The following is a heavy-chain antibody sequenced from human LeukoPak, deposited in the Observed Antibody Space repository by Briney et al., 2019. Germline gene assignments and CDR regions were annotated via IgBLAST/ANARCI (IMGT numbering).Heavy chain of an antibody. Sequence: PGGSLRLSCAASGFTFSSYAMSWVRQAPGKGLEWVSAISGSGGSTYYANSVKGRFTISRDNSKNTLYLQMNSLRAEDTAVYYCAKRAAYSSSWHNWFDPWGQGTLVTVSS. CDR2: ISGSGGST. V-gene: IGHV3-23*01. J-gene: IGHJ5*02. D-gene: IGHD6-13*01. CDR1: GFTFSSYA. CDR3: AKRAAYSSSWHNWFDP.